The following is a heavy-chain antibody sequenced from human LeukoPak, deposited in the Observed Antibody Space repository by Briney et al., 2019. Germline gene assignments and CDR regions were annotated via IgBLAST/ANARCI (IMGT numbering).Heavy chain of an antibody. J-gene: IGHJ5*02. CDR2: IYTTGST. Sequence: PSETLSLTCSVSGDSISSGYYHWSWIRQPAGKGLEWIGRIYTTGSTHYNPSLKSRVTISIDPSKNHFSLKLSSVTAADTAVYYCARVFVDNWFDPWGRGTLVTVSS. CDR1: GDSISSGYYH. CDR3: ARVFVDNWFDP. V-gene: IGHV4-61*02.